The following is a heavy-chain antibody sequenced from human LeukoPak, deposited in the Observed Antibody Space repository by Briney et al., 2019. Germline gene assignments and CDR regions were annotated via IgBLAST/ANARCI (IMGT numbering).Heavy chain of an antibody. CDR1: GYSISSGYY. CDR3: ARFGVGFPADY. CDR2: IYHSGST. V-gene: IGHV4-38-2*02. D-gene: IGHD3-16*01. Sequence: SETLSLTCTVSGYSISSGYYWGWIRQPPGKGLEWIGNIYHSGSTYYNPSLKSRVTISVDTSKNQFSLKLSSVTAADTAVYYCARFGVGFPADYWGQGTLVTVSS. J-gene: IGHJ4*02.